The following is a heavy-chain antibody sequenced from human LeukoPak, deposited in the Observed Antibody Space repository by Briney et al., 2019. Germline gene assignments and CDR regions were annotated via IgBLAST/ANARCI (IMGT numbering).Heavy chain of an antibody. V-gene: IGHV6-1*01. CDR2: TYYRSKWYN. D-gene: IGHD6-13*01. CDR3: AREPSAGGIAAAGIGWLDP. J-gene: IGHJ5*02. Sequence: SQTLSLTCAISGDSVSSNSAAWNWIRQSPSRGLEWLGRTYYRSKWYNDYAVSVKSRITINPDTSKNQFSLQLNSVTPEDTAVYYCAREPSAGGIAAAGIGWLDPWGQGTLVTVSS. CDR1: GDSVSSNSAA.